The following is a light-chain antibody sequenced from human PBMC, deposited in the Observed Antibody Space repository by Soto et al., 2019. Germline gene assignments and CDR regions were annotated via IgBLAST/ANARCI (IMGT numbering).Light chain of an antibody. J-gene: IGKJ4*01. CDR2: GAS. CDR3: QQYGYLVT. V-gene: IGKV3-20*01. CDR1: QSVSRN. Sequence: ETVMTPSPGTLSVSPGERATLSCRASQSVSRNIAWYQQKPGRAHRLLIYGASSRATGIPDRFSGSGSGTDFTLTISRLEPEDFAMYYCQQYGYLVTFGGGTKVDIK.